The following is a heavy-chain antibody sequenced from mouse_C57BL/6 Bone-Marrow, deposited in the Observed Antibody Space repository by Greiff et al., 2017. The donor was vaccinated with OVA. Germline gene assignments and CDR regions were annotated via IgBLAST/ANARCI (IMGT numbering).Heavy chain of an antibody. J-gene: IGHJ3*01. D-gene: IGHD2-3*01. CDR2: IDPSDSET. V-gene: IGHV1-52*01. CDR3: ARSFDGYALAY. CDR1: GYTFTSYW. Sequence: QVQLQQSGAELVRPGSSVKLSCKASGYTFTSYWMHWVKQRPIQGLEWIGNIDPSDSETHYNQKFKDKATLTVDKSSSTAYMQLSSLTSEDSAVYYCARSFDGYALAYWGQGTLGTVSA.